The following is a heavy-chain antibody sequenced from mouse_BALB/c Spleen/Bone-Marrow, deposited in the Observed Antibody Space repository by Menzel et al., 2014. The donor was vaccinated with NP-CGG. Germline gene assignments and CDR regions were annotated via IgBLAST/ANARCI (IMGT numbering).Heavy chain of an antibody. CDR1: GFSLTSYG. J-gene: IGHJ3*01. D-gene: IGHD1-2*01. CDR2: IWAGGST. CDR3: ARVFTTATWGFAY. V-gene: IGHV2-9*02. Sequence: VQLQQSGPGLVAPSQSLSIPCTVSGFSLTSYGVHWVRQSPGKGLEWLGAIWAGGSTNYNSALMSRLSITKDNSKNXVFLEMDSLQTDDTAMYYCARVFTTATWGFAYWGQGTLVSVSA.